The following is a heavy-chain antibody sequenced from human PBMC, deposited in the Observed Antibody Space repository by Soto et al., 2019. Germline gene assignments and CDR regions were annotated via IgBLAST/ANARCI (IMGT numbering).Heavy chain of an antibody. CDR1: GLTFSSFG. J-gene: IGHJ4*02. CDR3: AKAARTTTLYNFDF. V-gene: IGHV3-23*01. Sequence: PGGSLRLSCAASGLTFSSFGMNWVRQAPGKGLGWVAVISDSGDTTFHADSVKGRFTISRDNTKNILYHQMDSLRAEDTAVYYCAKAARTTTLYNFDFWGQGTLVTVSS. D-gene: IGHD1-1*01. CDR2: ISDSGDTT.